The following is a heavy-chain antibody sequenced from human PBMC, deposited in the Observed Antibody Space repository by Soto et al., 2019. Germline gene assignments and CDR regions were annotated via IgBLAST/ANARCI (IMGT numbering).Heavy chain of an antibody. CDR1: GFSLSTSGVG. V-gene: IGHV2-5*02. CDR2: IYWDDDK. D-gene: IGHD3-10*01. CDR3: AHRLWAYAFDY. J-gene: IGHJ4*02. Sequence: QITLKESGPPLVKPTQTLTLTCTFSGFSLSTSGVGVGWIRQPPGKALEWLALIYWDDDKRYSPSLKSRLTISKDTSKNQVVLTMTNMDPVDTATYYCAHRLWAYAFDYWGQGTLVTVSS.